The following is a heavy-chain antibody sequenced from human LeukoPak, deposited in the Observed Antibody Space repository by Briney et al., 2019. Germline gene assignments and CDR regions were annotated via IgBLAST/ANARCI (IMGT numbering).Heavy chain of an antibody. V-gene: IGHV3-7*01. J-gene: IGHJ4*02. D-gene: IGHD3-10*01. CDR2: IKQEGSEK. CDR1: GFTFSSYW. Sequence: GGSLRLSCAASGFTFSSYWMSWVRQAPGKGLEWVANIKQEGSEKYYVDSVKGRFTISRDNAKNSLYLQMNSLRAEDTAVYYCARHYYGSGSYYFDYWGQGTLVTVSS. CDR3: ARHYYGSGSYYFDY.